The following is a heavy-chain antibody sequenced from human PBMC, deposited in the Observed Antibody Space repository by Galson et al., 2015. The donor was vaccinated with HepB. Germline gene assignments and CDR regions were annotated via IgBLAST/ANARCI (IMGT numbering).Heavy chain of an antibody. D-gene: IGHD5-24*01. CDR2: IKSKTAGGTA. CDR1: GFTFSSYA. Sequence: SLRLSCAASGFTFSSYAMTWVRQAPGKGLEWLGRIKSKTAGGTADYAAPVKGRFTISRDDSKNTLYLQINSLKSEDTAVYYCTPWDGYNRGWGQGTLVTVSS. J-gene: IGHJ4*02. V-gene: IGHV3-15*01. CDR3: TPWDGYNRG.